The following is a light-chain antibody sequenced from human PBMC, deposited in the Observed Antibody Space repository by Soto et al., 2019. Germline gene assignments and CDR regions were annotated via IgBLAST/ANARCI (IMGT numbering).Light chain of an antibody. J-gene: IGLJ1*01. V-gene: IGLV1-40*01. Sequence: QSDLTQPPSVSGAPGQRVTISCTGSISNIGAGYDVHCYHQRPGTAPKLLIFGNINRPSGVPDRFSGSKSGTSASLAITGLQAEDEGDYYCQSYDSTLSARYVFGTGTKVTVL. CDR2: GNI. CDR3: QSYDSTLSARYV. CDR1: ISNIGAGYD.